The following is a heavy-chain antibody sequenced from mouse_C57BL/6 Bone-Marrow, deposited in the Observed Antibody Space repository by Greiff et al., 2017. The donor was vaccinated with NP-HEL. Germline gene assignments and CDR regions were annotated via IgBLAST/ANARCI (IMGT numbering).Heavy chain of an antibody. Sequence: DVKLLQSGAGLVKPGGSLKLSCAASGFTFSSYAMPWVRQTPEKGLEWVATISAGGSYTYYPDNVKGRFTIARDNAKNNLYLQMSQLKSEYTAMYYCACRNYTPWFAYWGQGTLVTVSA. D-gene: IGHD2-12*01. CDR1: GFTFSSYA. V-gene: IGHV5-4*03. CDR2: ISAGGSYT. CDR3: ACRNYTPWFAY. J-gene: IGHJ3*01.